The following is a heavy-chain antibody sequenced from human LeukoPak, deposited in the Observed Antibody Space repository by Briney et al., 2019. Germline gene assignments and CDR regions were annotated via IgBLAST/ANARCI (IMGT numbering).Heavy chain of an antibody. V-gene: IGHV5-51*01. CDR3: ARLLLWFGERAFDI. Sequence: GESLKISCKGSGYSFTSYWIGWVRQMPGKGLGWMGIIYPGDSDTRYSPSFQGQVTTSADKSISTAYLQWSSLKASDTAMYYCARLLLWFGERAFDIWGQGTMVTVSS. D-gene: IGHD3-10*01. CDR2: IYPGDSDT. J-gene: IGHJ3*02. CDR1: GYSFTSYW.